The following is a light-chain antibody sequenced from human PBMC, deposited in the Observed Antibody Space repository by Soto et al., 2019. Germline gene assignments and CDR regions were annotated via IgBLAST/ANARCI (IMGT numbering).Light chain of an antibody. V-gene: IGKV3-20*01. J-gene: IGKJ1*01. Sequence: ILVTHSPGTLSLSPGERATLWCRASQSVSNNYLAWYQQKPGQAPRLLIYGASNRATGIPDRFSGSGSGTDFTLTISRLETEDFAVYYCQQYGSSGTFGQGTKVDIK. CDR3: QQYGSSGT. CDR2: GAS. CDR1: QSVSNNY.